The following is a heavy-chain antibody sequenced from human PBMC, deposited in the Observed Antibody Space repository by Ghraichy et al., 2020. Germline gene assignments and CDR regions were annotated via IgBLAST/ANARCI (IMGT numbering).Heavy chain of an antibody. Sequence: ASVKVSCKASGYTFTTYYMYWVRQAPGQGLEWMGWINPNNGATTLAQKIQGRVTMTRDTSISTVYMELNSLRSDDTAVYYCAREFGDSGSYSAFDVWGQGTLVTVSS. D-gene: IGHD1-26*01. CDR3: AREFGDSGSYSAFDV. CDR1: GYTFTTYY. J-gene: IGHJ3*01. V-gene: IGHV1-2*02. CDR2: INPNNGAT.